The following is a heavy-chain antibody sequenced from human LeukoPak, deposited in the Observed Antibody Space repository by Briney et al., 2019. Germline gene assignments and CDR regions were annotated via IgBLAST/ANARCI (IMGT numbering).Heavy chain of an antibody. CDR2: IHSDGLA. CDR3: ARDRQLGWFGP. Sequence: SETLSLTCTVSGDSMSSGNYFWAWIRQSAGKGLEWIGRIHSDGLANYNPSLRSRVTISVDTSNNQFSLKVKSVTAADTATYYCARDRQLGWFGPWGQGILVTVSS. V-gene: IGHV4-61*02. CDR1: GDSMSSGNYF. D-gene: IGHD3-16*01. J-gene: IGHJ5*02.